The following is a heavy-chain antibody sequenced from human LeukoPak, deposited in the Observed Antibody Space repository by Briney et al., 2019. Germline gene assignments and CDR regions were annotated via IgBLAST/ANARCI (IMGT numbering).Heavy chain of an antibody. CDR2: IYHSGST. D-gene: IGHD1-1*01. CDR3: ARVTGTTRFDY. J-gene: IGHJ4*02. CDR1: GGSVTDYY. V-gene: IGHV4-38-2*02. Sequence: SETLSLTCTVSGGSVTDYYWSWIRQPPGKGLEWVGSIYHSGSTYYNPSLKSRVTISVDTSKNQFSLKLSSVTAADTAVYYCARVTGTTRFDYWGQGTLVTVSS.